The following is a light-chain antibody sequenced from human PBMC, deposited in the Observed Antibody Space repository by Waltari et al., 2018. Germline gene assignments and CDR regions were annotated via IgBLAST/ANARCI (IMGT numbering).Light chain of an antibody. J-gene: IGLJ3*02. CDR2: VNSDGSH. CDR1: SGLSNNI. V-gene: IGLV4-69*01. CDR3: QTGGHGTWV. Sequence: QLVLTQSPSASASLGASVKLTCTLDSGLSNNIVAWLQRRPEKGPRYLMKVNSDGSHTKGDDIPDRFSGSSSGPERYLTISSLQSEDEADYYCQTGGHGTWVFGGGTKLTVV.